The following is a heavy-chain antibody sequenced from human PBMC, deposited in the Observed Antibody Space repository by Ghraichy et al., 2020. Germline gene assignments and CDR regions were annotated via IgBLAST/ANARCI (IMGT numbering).Heavy chain of an antibody. D-gene: IGHD3-16*01. V-gene: IGHV3-21*01. CDR2: IISNSRYR. Sequence: GGSLRLSCAASGFTFSSYSMNWVRQAPGKGLEWLSSIISNSRYRYYADSVKGRFTISRDNAKNSLYLQMSSLRAEDTAIYYCATEVSLPGYTYGRPLYGMDVWGQGTTVTVSS. CDR1: GFTFSSYS. J-gene: IGHJ6*02. CDR3: ATEVSLPGYTYGRPLYGMDV.